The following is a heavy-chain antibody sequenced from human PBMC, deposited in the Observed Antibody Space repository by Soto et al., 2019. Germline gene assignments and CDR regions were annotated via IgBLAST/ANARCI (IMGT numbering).Heavy chain of an antibody. CDR1: GYTFTSYG. CDR2: ISAYNGNT. V-gene: IGHV1-18*01. Sequence: ASVKVSCKASGYTFTSYGISWVRQAPGQGLEWMGWISAYNGNTNYAQKLQGRVTMTTDTSTSTAYMELRSLRSDDTAVYYCAGGRGDRFFEILRRHTYDFDIWGPGTMVTLSS. CDR3: AGGRGDRFFEILRRHTYDFDI. J-gene: IGHJ3*02. D-gene: IGHD3-9*01.